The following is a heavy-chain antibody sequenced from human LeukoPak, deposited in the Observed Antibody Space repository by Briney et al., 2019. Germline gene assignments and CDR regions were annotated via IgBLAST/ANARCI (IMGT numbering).Heavy chain of an antibody. CDR3: AKDRRTYGDYRGDY. D-gene: IGHD4-17*01. Sequence: GGSLRLSCAASGFTFSSYAMSWVRQAPGKGLEWVSAISGSGGSTYYADSVKGRFTISRDNSKNTLYLQMNSLRAEDTAVHYCAKDRRTYGDYRGDYWGQGTLVTVSS. V-gene: IGHV3-23*01. CDR1: GFTFSSYA. CDR2: ISGSGGST. J-gene: IGHJ4*02.